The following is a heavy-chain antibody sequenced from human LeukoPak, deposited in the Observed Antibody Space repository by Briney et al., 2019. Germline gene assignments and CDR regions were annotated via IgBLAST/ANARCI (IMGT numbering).Heavy chain of an antibody. CDR3: ARENVILAYGMDV. CDR2: IYYSGST. D-gene: IGHD3/OR15-3a*01. J-gene: IGHJ6*02. V-gene: IGHV4-31*03. Sequence: SETLSLTCTVSGGSISSGGYYWSWIHQHPGKGLEWIGYIYYSGSTYYNPSLKSRVTISVDTSKNQFSLKLSSVTAADTAVYYCARENVILAYGMDVWGQGTTVTVSS. CDR1: GGSISSGGYY.